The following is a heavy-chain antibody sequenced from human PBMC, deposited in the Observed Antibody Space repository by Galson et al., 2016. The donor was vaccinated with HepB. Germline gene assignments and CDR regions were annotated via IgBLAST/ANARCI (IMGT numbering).Heavy chain of an antibody. CDR2: IIPIFGRA. V-gene: IGHV1-69*13. CDR3: ARELRPLGFDP. Sequence: SVKVSCKASGGTFTSYSVSWVRQAPGQGLEWIGGIIPIFGRAIYAQQFQGRVTITADDSTSTVYMELSSLRSEDTAVYYCARELRPLGFDPWGQGTLVTVSS. J-gene: IGHJ5*02. CDR1: GGTFTSYS.